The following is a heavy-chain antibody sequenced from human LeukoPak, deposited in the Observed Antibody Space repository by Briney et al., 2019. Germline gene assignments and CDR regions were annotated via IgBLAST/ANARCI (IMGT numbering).Heavy chain of an antibody. CDR3: ARDLSGDY. Sequence: AASVKASCKASGYTFTHYAMNWVRQAPGQGLEWMGWINTNTGNPTYAQGFTGRFVFSLDTSVSTAYLQITSLKAEDTAMYYCARDLSGDYWGQGTLVTVSS. D-gene: IGHD1-26*01. CDR2: INTNTGNP. CDR1: GYTFTHYA. J-gene: IGHJ4*02. V-gene: IGHV7-4-1*02.